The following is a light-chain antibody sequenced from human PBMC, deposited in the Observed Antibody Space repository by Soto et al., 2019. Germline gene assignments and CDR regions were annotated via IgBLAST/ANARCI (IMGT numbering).Light chain of an antibody. CDR2: DVS. V-gene: IGLV2-18*02. Sequence: QSVLTQPPSVSGSPGQSVTISCTGTSSDVGAYNRVSWYQQPPGAAPKLMICDVSNRPSGVPERFSGSKSGNTASLTIFGLQAEDEADYYCSSFTPSSTYAFGPGTKFPVL. CDR3: SSFTPSSTYA. J-gene: IGLJ1*01. CDR1: SSDVGAYNR.